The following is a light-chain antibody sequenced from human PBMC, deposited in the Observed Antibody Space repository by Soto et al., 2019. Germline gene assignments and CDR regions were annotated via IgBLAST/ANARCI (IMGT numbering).Light chain of an antibody. CDR2: DAS. CDR1: QSVNTF. V-gene: IGKV3-11*01. CDR3: QQRFKWPWLT. J-gene: IGKJ4*01. Sequence: EIVSTQSPATLSLSPGERATRSCRASQSVNTFLAWYQQKPGQAPRLLISDASNRATGIPAGFSGSGSGTDFTLTISSLEPEDFAVYYCQQRFKWPWLTFGGGTNVDIK.